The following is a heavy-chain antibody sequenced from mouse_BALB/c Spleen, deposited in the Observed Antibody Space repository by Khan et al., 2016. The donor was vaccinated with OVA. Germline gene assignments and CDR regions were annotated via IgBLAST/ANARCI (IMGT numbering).Heavy chain of an antibody. CDR2: IDPANGNT. Sequence: VQLKESGAELVKPGASVKLSCTASGFTIKDTYIHWVKQRPEQGLGWIGRIDPANGNTKYDPKFQGKATITADTSSNTASLQISSLTSEDTAVDYGVRDDCDVFAYWGQGTLGTVSA. V-gene: IGHV14-3*02. CDR1: GFTIKDTY. D-gene: IGHD2-13*01. CDR3: VRDDCDVFAY. J-gene: IGHJ3*01.